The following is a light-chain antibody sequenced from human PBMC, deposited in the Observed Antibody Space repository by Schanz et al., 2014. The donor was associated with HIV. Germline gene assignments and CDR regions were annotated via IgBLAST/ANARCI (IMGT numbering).Light chain of an antibody. J-gene: IGKJ5*01. CDR3: QQRSNWPAT. Sequence: DIQMTQSPSSVSASVGDRVIITCRASQDISNWLAWYQQRPGKAPKLLIYTASSLQSGVPSRFSGSGSGTDFTLTISSLQPEDSAVYYCQQRSNWPATFGQGTRLEIK. CDR2: TAS. CDR1: QDISNW. V-gene: IGKV1-12*01.